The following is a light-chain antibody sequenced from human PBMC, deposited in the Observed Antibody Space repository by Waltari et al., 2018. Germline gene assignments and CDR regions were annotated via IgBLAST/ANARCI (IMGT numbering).Light chain of an antibody. CDR1: DSDVGGYNY. J-gene: IGLJ3*02. CDR3: SSYSEARGPQVL. CDR2: DVS. Sequence: QSALTQPASVSGSPGQSITIFGTGSDSDVGGYNYVSWYQQHPGKAPNLIIYDVSDRPSGVSNRFSASKSGNRASLTISGLQSEDEAEYFCSSYSEARGPQVLFGGGTKLTVL. V-gene: IGLV2-14*03.